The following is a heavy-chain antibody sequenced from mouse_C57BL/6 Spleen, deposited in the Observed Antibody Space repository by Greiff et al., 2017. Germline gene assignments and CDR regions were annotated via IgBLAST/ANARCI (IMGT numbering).Heavy chain of an antibody. D-gene: IGHD2-3*01. CDR3: ARHGDGYYLDY. CDR2: ISSGGSYT. J-gene: IGHJ2*01. V-gene: IGHV5-6*01. Sequence: EVKVVESGGDLVKPGGSLKLSCAASGFTFSSYGMSWVRQTPDKRLEWVATISSGGSYTYYPDSVKGRFTISRDNAKNTLYLQMSSLKSEDTAMYYCARHGDGYYLDYWGQGTTLTVSS. CDR1: GFTFSSYG.